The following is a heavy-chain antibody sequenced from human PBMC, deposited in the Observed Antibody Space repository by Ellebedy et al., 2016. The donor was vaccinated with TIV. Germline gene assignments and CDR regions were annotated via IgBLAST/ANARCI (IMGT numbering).Heavy chain of an antibody. CDR2: VKSKTDGGTI. D-gene: IGHD2-8*01. Sequence: GGSLRLSXAASGFSLSYGWMNWVRQAPGKGLEWVGRVKSKTDGGTIDYAAPVKGRFTISRDDSKTRLYLQMNSLRMEDTAVYYCATEGHCPTGICSDYFYGLDVWGQGTTVTVSS. J-gene: IGHJ6*02. CDR1: GFSLSYGW. CDR3: ATEGHCPTGICSDYFYGLDV. V-gene: IGHV3-15*07.